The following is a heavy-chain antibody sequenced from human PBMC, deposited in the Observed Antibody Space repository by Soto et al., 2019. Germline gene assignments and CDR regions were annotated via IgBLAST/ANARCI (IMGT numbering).Heavy chain of an antibody. V-gene: IGHV4-31*03. D-gene: IGHD3-9*01. CDR1: GGSISSGGYY. CDR2: IYYSGST. J-gene: IGHJ4*02. CDR3: ARFSPLYYDILTGSFDY. Sequence: SETLSLTCTVSGGSISSGGYYWSWIRQHPGGGLEWIGYIYYSGSTYYNPSLKSRVTISVDTSKNQFSLKLSSVTAADTAVYYCARFSPLYYDILTGSFDYWGQGTLVTVSS.